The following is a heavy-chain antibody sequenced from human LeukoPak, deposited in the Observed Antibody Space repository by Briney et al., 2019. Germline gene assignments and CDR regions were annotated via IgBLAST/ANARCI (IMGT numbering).Heavy chain of an antibody. CDR1: GFTFSNYA. CDR2: ISYDGSNK. Sequence: GGSLRLSCAASGFTFSNYAMHWVRQAPGKGLEWVAVISYDGSNKYYADSVKGRFTISRDNSKNTLYLQMNSLRAEDTALYYCAKGTHSYYYYYMDVWGKGTTVTVSS. J-gene: IGHJ6*03. V-gene: IGHV3-30*04. CDR3: AKGTHSYYYYYMDV.